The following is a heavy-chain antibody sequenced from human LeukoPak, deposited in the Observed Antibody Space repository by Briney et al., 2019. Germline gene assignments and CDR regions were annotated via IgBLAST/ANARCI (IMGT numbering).Heavy chain of an antibody. Sequence: SETLSLTCAASGGSISSSNWWSWVRQPPGKGLEWIGEIYHSGSTNYNPSLKSRVTISVDKSKNQFSLKLSSVTAADTAVYYCARGDYSGSYYSSAYFDYWGQGTLVTVSS. CDR2: IYHSGST. CDR3: ARGDYSGSYYSSAYFDY. V-gene: IGHV4-4*02. CDR1: GGSISSSNW. D-gene: IGHD3-10*01. J-gene: IGHJ4*02.